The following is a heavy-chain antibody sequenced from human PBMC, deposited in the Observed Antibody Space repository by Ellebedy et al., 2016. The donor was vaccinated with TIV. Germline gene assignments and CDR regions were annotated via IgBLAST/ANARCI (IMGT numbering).Heavy chain of an antibody. D-gene: IGHD3-3*01. CDR1: GHSFTAYG. V-gene: IGHV1-3*04. J-gene: IGHJ6*02. CDR3: ATREWQDPMDV. Sequence: ASVKVSXKASGHSFTAYGIHWVRQAPGQSLEWLGWINTGNSNRKYSQKFQGRVTITTDTSASTASMELSSLMSDDTAVYYCATREWQDPMDVWGQGTTVIVSS. CDR2: INTGNSNR.